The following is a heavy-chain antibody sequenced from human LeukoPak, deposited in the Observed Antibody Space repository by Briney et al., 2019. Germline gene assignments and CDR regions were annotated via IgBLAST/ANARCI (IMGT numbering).Heavy chain of an antibody. CDR1: GNTFTSYD. Sequence: ASVKVSCKASGNTFTSYDVNWVRQAPGQGLEWMGRIIPIFGTANYAQKFQGRVTITTDESTSIAYMELSSLRSEDTAVYYCAREGIAVAGTALNSAFDIWGQGTMVTVSS. J-gene: IGHJ3*02. CDR2: IIPIFGTA. CDR3: AREGIAVAGTALNSAFDI. V-gene: IGHV1-69*05. D-gene: IGHD6-19*01.